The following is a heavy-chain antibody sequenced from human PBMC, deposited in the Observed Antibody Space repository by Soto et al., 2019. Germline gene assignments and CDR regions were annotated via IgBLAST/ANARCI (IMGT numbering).Heavy chain of an antibody. V-gene: IGHV3-23*01. CDR2: VSGSGNTP. D-gene: IGHD1-1*01. Sequence: EVQLLESGGGLVQPGGSLRLSCAASGFTFSNYAMTWVRQAPGRGLEWVSGVSGSGNTPYYADSVKGRFTISRDNSKNTLDLQMNSLRADDTAVYFCAKAPNWNHESGYFDCWGQGTLVTVSS. J-gene: IGHJ4*02. CDR3: AKAPNWNHESGYFDC. CDR1: GFTFSNYA.